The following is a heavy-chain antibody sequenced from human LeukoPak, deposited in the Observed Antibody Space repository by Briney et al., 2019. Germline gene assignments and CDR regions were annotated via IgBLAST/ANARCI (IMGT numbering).Heavy chain of an antibody. D-gene: IGHD6-13*01. Sequence: PGGSLRLPCPASGFTFSGSAMHWVRQASGKGLEWVGRIRSKANSYATAYAASVKGRFTISRDDSKNTAYLQMNSLKTEDTAVYYCTRDLSSSWANFDYWGQGTLVTVSS. V-gene: IGHV3-73*01. CDR1: GFTFSGSA. CDR3: TRDLSSSWANFDY. J-gene: IGHJ4*02. CDR2: IRSKANSYAT.